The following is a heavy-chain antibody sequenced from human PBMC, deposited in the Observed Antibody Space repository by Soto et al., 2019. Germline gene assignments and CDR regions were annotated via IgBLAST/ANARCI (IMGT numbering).Heavy chain of an antibody. Sequence: QVHWREWAPGRGRPSQTLSLTCTVLGASISRGGAYWGGIGQPPGKGLEGMGYIYYSGSPYYNPPLKSRVTISVDTSKNQFSLKLSSVTDADTAVYYCARDSSYYFDYWGQGTLVTVSS. CDR2: IYYSGSP. V-gene: IGHV4-31*03. D-gene: IGHD2-2*01. CDR1: GASISRGGAY. J-gene: IGHJ4*02. CDR3: ARDSSYYFDY.